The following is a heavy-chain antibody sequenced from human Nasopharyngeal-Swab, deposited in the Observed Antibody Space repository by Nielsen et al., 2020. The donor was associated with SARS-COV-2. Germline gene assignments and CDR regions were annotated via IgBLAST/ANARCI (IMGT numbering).Heavy chain of an antibody. V-gene: IGHV3-11*04. CDR2: ISSSGSTI. J-gene: IGHJ4*02. Sequence: GGSLRLPCAASGFTFSDYYMSWIRQAPGKGLGWVSYISSSGSTIYYADSVKGRFTISRDNAKNSLYLQMNSLRAEDTAVYYCARDADYYGSGSYLGYWGQGTLVTVSS. D-gene: IGHD3-10*01. CDR1: GFTFSDYY. CDR3: ARDADYYGSGSYLGY.